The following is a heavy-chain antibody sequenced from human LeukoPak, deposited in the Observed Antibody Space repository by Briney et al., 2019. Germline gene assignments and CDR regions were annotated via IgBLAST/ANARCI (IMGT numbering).Heavy chain of an antibody. J-gene: IGHJ3*02. CDR2: ISAYNGNT. CDR1: GYTFTSYG. Sequence: ASVKVSCKASGYTFTSYGISWVRQAPGQGLEGMGWISAYNGNTNYAQKLQGRVTMTTDTSTSTAYMELRSLRSDDTAVYYCARDLVRRITMIVVVSPWAFDIWGQGTMVTVSS. D-gene: IGHD3-22*01. CDR3: ARDLVRRITMIVVVSPWAFDI. V-gene: IGHV1-18*01.